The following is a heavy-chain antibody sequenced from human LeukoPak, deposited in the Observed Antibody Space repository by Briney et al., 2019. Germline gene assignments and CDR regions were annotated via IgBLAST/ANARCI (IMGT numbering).Heavy chain of an antibody. CDR3: AREAS. CDR2: IYHSGST. Sequence: SETLSLTCTVSGYSITSGYYWGWIRQPPGMGLEWIGSIYHSGSTYYNPSLKSRVTISVDTSKNQFSLKLSSVTAADTAVYYCAREASWGQGTLVTVSS. V-gene: IGHV4-38-2*02. J-gene: IGHJ5*02. CDR1: GYSITSGYY.